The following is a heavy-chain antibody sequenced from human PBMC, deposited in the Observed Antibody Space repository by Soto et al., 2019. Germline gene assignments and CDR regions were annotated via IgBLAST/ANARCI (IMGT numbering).Heavy chain of an antibody. CDR2: ITNDGRAE. V-gene: IGHV3-33*01. J-gene: IGHJ4*02. D-gene: IGHD5-12*01. CDR3: GRDDAHVATALDY. CDR1: GFTFSSYG. Sequence: GGSLRLSCAASGFTFSSYGMHWVRQAPGTGLEWVGVITNDGRAEYYADSVKGRFTISRDNSRNTLYLQMNSLRAEDTAVYYCGRDDAHVATALDYWGQGALVTVSS.